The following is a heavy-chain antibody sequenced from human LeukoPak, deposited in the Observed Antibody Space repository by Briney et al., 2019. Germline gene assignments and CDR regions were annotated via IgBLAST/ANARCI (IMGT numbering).Heavy chain of an antibody. CDR1: GGSISSYY. V-gene: IGHV4-59*01. Sequence: SETLSLTCTVSGGSISSYYWSWIRQPPGEGLEWIGYIYYSGSTNYNPSLKSRVTMSVDTSKNQFSLKLSSVTAADTAVYYCARDRGSLGGFDYWGQGTLVTVSS. J-gene: IGHJ4*02. CDR2: IYYSGST. CDR3: ARDRGSLGGFDY. D-gene: IGHD3-16*01.